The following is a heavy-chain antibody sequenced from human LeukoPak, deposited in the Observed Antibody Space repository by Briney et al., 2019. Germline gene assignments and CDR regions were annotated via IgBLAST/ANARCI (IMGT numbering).Heavy chain of an antibody. V-gene: IGHV1-69*04. J-gene: IGHJ5*02. CDR2: IIPIFGIA. CDR3: AREGLRSFKWFDP. D-gene: IGHD4-17*01. Sequence: SVKVSCKASGGSFSCYAISWVRQAPGQGLKWMGRIIPIFGIANYAQKFQGRVTITADKSTSTAYMELSSLRSEDTAVYYCAREGLRSFKWFDPWGQATLVTVSS. CDR1: GGSFSCYA.